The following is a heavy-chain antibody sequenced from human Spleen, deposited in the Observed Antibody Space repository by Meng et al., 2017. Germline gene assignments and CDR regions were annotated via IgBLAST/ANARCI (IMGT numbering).Heavy chain of an antibody. Sequence: KVSCKGSGYSFTSYWIAWVRQRPGKGLEWMGIIYPGNTYTRYSPSFQGQVSCSVDRSVNTAYLQWISLEATDTAIYICARQPLASAGHINQYWGQGTQVTVSS. J-gene: IGHJ4*02. CDR3: ARQPLASAGHINQY. V-gene: IGHV5-51*01. CDR1: GYSFTSYW. CDR2: IYPGNTYT. D-gene: IGHD6-13*01.